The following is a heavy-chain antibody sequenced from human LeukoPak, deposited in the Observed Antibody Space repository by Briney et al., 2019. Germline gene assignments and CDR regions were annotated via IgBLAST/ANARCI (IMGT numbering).Heavy chain of an antibody. CDR3: AREPRVRTDAFDI. J-gene: IGHJ3*02. D-gene: IGHD3-3*01. CDR2: IYTSGST. V-gene: IGHV4-61*02. CDR1: GGSISSGSYY. Sequence: SETLSLTCTVSGGSISSGSYYWSWIRQPAGKGLEWIGRIYTSGSTNYNPSLKSRVTISVDTSKNQFSLKLSSVTAADTAVYYCAREPRVRTDAFDIWGQGTMVTVSS.